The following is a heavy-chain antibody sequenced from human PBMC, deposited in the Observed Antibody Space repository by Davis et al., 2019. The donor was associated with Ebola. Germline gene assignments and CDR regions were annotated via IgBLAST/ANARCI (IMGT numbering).Heavy chain of an antibody. D-gene: IGHD3-16*01. Sequence: GESLKISCSASGFTFSTYNMNWVRQAPGKELEWLSYIGTSPTSVYYADSVRGRFTISRDNVRNSVYLQMNSLRDEDTALYFCARDLNWVFDQWGQGTLVTVSS. CDR3: ARDLNWVFDQ. CDR1: GFTFSTYN. CDR2: IGTSPTSV. J-gene: IGHJ4*02. V-gene: IGHV3-48*02.